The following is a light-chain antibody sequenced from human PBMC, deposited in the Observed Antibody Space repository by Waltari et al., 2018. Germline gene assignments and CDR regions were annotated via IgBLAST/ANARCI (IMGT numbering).Light chain of an antibody. Sequence: SYVLTQPPSVSVAPGKTARITCGGNNIGSNRVHWYQQKPGQAPLLVIYSASDRPSWIPERFSGSNSGITATLTISRVEAGDEAEYYCQVWDSSSDHRVVFGGGTKLTVL. J-gene: IGLJ2*01. CDR2: SAS. V-gene: IGLV3-21*04. CDR1: NIGSNR. CDR3: QVWDSSSDHRVV.